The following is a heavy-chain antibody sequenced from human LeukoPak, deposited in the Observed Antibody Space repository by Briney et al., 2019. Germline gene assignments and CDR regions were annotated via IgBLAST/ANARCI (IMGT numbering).Heavy chain of an antibody. J-gene: IGHJ4*02. V-gene: IGHV4-59*01. CDR2: IYYSGST. D-gene: IGHD2-15*01. Sequence: PSETLSLTCTVSGGSISSYYWSWIRQPPGKGLEWIGYIYYSGSTNYNPSLKSRVIISVDTSKNQFSLKLSSVTAADTAVYYCARDLVVGWSRRVFDYWGQGTLVTVSS. CDR3: ARDLVVGWSRRVFDY. CDR1: GGSISSYY.